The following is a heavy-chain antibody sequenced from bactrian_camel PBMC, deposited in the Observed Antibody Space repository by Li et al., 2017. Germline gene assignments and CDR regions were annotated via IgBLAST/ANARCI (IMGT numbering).Heavy chain of an antibody. CDR1: TYLHSGYC. CDR3: AADVANTALGRGGRWARLRDVDWNY. J-gene: IGHJ4*01. D-gene: IGHD8*01. V-gene: IGHV3S1*01. Sequence: HVQLVESGGGSVQTGESLTLSCAPTTYLHSGYCMGWFRQTPGKEREGVARIGVADLYYADSVKGRFTISRDNAQNALYLQMNNLQAEDTAMYFCAADVANTALGRGGRWARLRDVDWNYWGQGTQVTVS. CDR2: IGVADL.